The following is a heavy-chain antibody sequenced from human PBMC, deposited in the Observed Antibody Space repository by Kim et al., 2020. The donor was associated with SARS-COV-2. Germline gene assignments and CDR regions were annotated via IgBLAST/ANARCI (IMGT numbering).Heavy chain of an antibody. J-gene: IGHJ6*03. CDR1: GFSLSTSGMC. V-gene: IGHV2-70*11. CDR3: ARLRGTGTTSTKSYRSYMDV. D-gene: IGHD1-7*01. Sequence: SGPTLVNPTQTLTLTCTFSGFSLSTSGMCVSWIRQSPGKALEWLARIDWDDDRYYNKSLKTRLTISKDTSKNQVVLIMTNMDPVDTATYYCARLRGTGTTSTKSYRSYMDVWGKGTMVTVSS. CDR2: IDWDDDR.